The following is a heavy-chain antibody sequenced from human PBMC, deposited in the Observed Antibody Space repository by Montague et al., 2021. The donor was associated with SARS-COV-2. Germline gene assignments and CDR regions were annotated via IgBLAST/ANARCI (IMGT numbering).Heavy chain of an antibody. V-gene: IGHV2-5*02. D-gene: IGHD6-19*01. CDR3: ANKGAMAGSVVDGGY. J-gene: IGHJ4*02. Sequence: PALVKPTQTLTLTCTVSGFSLSSSGVGVGWIRQPPGKALEWLALIYWDDDKRYSPSLKSRLTITKDTSKNQVVLTMTNMDPVDTATYYCANKGAMAGSVVDGGYWGQGTLVTVSS. CDR1: GFSLSSSGVG. CDR2: IYWDDDK.